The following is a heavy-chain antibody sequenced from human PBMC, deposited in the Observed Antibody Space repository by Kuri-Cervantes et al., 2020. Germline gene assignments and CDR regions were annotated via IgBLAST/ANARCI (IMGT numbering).Heavy chain of an antibody. V-gene: IGHV4-59*12. D-gene: IGHD2-2*01. J-gene: IGHJ5*02. CDR3: ARVLPYCSSTSCYFRGPNWFDP. CDR2: IYYSGST. CDR1: GGSISSYY. Sequence: ESLKISCTVSGGSISSYYWSWIRQPPGKGLEWIGYIYYSGSTNYNPSLKSRVTISVDTSKNQFSLKLSSVTAADTAVYYCARVLPYCSSTSCYFRGPNWFDPWGQGTLVTVSS.